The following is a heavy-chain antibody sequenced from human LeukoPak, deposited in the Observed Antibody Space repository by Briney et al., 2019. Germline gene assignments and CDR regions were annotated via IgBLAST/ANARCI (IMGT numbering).Heavy chain of an antibody. CDR1: GGSFSGYY. CDR2: INHSGST. D-gene: IGHD6-6*01. CDR3: ARISSIAARAGWFDP. Sequence: SETLSLTCAVYGGSFSGYYWSWIRQPPGKGLEWIGEINHSGSTNYNPSLKSRVTISVDTSKNQFSLKLSSVTAADTAVYYCARISSIAARAGWFDPWAREPWSPSPQ. J-gene: IGHJ5*02. V-gene: IGHV4-34*01.